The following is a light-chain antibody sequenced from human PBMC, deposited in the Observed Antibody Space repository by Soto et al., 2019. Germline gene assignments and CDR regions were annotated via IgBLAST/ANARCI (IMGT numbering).Light chain of an antibody. CDR3: QQYNSYPLT. J-gene: IGKJ4*01. CDR1: QSISIW. Sequence: IQMTQSPSALSASIGDRVTITCRASQSISIWLAWYQQKPGKAPKLLIYAASSLESGVPSRFSGSGSGTEFTLTISSLQPDDLATYYCQQYNSYPLTFGGGTKVDIK. CDR2: AAS. V-gene: IGKV1-5*03.